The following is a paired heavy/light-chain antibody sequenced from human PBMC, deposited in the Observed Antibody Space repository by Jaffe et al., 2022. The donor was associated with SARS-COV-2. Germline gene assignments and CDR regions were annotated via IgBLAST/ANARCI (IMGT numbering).Light chain of an antibody. V-gene: IGKV3-20*01. CDR1: QTINDNY. CDR3: QQHSDKPPT. J-gene: IGKJ1*01. CDR2: GAY. Sequence: EIVLTQSPGTLSLSPGEEATLSCRARQTINDNYVAWYQQKPGQPPRLLIYGAYNRATGIPDRFSGSGSGTDFTLTISRLEPEDFAVYYCQQHSDKPPTFGQGTKVEIE.
Heavy chain of an antibody. CDR3: ARGAGSEGRDWFDP. CDR2: MNSNTGNT. V-gene: IGHV1-8*01. J-gene: IGHJ5*02. D-gene: IGHD2-15*01. CDR1: GYTFISHD. Sequence: QVQLVQSGAEVRKPGASVKVSCKASGYTFISHDVNWVRQATGQGLEWMGWMNSNTGNTGYAQKFQGRVTMTRDTSISTAYMELSRLTSDDTAVYYCARGAGSEGRDWFDPWGQGTLVTVSS.